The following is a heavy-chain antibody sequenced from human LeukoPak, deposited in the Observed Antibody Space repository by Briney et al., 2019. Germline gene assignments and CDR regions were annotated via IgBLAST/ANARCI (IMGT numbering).Heavy chain of an antibody. D-gene: IGHD5-24*01. J-gene: IGHJ4*02. V-gene: IGHV1-46*03. CDR1: GYTFTSYY. CDR2: INPSGGST. CDR3: ASLRDGYNSFDY. Sequence: ASVKVSCKASGYTFTSYYMHWVRQAPGQGLKWMGIINPSGGSTSYAQKFQGRVTMTRDTSTSTVYMELSSLRSEDMAVYYCASLRDGYNSFDYWGQGTLVTVSS.